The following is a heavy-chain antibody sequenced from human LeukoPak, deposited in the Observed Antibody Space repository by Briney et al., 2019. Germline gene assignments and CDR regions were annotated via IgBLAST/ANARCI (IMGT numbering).Heavy chain of an antibody. CDR3: AKVRLGITIFGVIAPPNRFDP. V-gene: IGHV3-23*01. J-gene: IGHJ5*02. CDR2: ISGSGGST. CDR1: GFTFSSYA. Sequence: GGSLRLSCAASGFTFSSYAMSWVRQAPGKGLEWVSAISGSGGSTYYADSVKGRFTISRDNSKNTLYLQMNSLRAEDTAVYYCAKVRLGITIFGVIAPPNRFDPWGQGTLVTVSS. D-gene: IGHD3-3*01.